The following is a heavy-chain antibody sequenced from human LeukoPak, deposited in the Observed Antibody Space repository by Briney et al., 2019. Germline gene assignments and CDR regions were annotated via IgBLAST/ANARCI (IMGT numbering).Heavy chain of an antibody. Sequence: GGSLRLSCAASGFTFSSYNMNWVRQAPGKGLEWVSSISSSSSYIYYTDSVKGRFTISRDKSKNTLYLQMNSLRAEDTAVYYCGGFEAAAGLDYWGQGTLVTVSS. D-gene: IGHD6-13*01. J-gene: IGHJ4*02. CDR1: GFTFSSYN. CDR3: GGFEAAAGLDY. V-gene: IGHV3-21*04. CDR2: ISSSSSYI.